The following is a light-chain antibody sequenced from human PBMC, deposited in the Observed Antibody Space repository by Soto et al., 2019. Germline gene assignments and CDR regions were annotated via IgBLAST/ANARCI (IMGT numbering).Light chain of an antibody. CDR1: QSVSSN. J-gene: IGKJ2*01. Sequence: EIVMTQSPATLSVSPGERATLSCRASQSVSSNLAWYQQKPGQAPRLLIYGASTRANGIPARFSGSRSGTELALTISSLQCEDFAVYYCQRYNNLPYTFGQGTKLEIK. CDR3: QRYNNLPYT. CDR2: GAS. V-gene: IGKV3-15*01.